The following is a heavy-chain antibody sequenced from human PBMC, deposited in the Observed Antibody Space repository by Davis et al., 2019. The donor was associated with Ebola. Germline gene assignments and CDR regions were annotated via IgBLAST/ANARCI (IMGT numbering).Heavy chain of an antibody. V-gene: IGHV1-18*01. CDR2: ISAYNGNT. Sequence: ASVKVSCKASGYTFTSYGISWVRQAPGQGLEWMGWISAYNGNTNYAQKLQGRVTMTTDTSTSTAYMELRSLRSDDTAVYYCARGGVYYGSGTHFDYWGQGTLVTVSS. CDR3: ARGGVYYGSGTHFDY. CDR1: GYTFTSYG. J-gene: IGHJ4*02. D-gene: IGHD3-10*01.